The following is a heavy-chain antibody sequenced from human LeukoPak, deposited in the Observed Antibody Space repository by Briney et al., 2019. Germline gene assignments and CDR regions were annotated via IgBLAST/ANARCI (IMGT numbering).Heavy chain of an antibody. Sequence: SETLSLTCAVYGGSFSGYYWSWIRQPPGKGLEWIGEINHSGSTNYNPSLKSRVTISVDTSKNQFSLTLSSVTAAGTAVYYCARVGYDFWSGYYLDYWGQGTLVTVSS. D-gene: IGHD3-3*01. J-gene: IGHJ4*02. V-gene: IGHV4-34*01. CDR2: INHSGST. CDR1: GGSFSGYY. CDR3: ARVGYDFWSGYYLDY.